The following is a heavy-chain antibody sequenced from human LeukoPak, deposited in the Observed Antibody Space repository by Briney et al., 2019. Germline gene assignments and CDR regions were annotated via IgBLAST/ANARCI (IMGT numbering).Heavy chain of an antibody. J-gene: IGHJ6*03. Sequence: GGSLRLSCVASEFTFSSYSMIWVRQAPGKGLEWISYISNGSGNRYYADSVKGRFTISRDNAKNLLYLQMNNLRADDTAVYYCARAAKWEFYHYYMDVWGKGTTVAASS. CDR2: ISNGSGNR. D-gene: IGHD1-26*01. CDR3: ARAAKWEFYHYYMDV. V-gene: IGHV3-48*01. CDR1: EFTFSSYS.